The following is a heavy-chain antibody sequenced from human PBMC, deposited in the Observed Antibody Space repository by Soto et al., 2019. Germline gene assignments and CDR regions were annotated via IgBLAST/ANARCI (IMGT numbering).Heavy chain of an antibody. Sequence: PSETLSLTCTVTGGSTSSYYWSWLRQPPGKGLEWIGYNPYSGSTDYNPSLKSRVTISVDTSKNQFSLKLSSVTAADTAVYYCARGRIQLWHPFDYWGQGTLVTVSS. CDR1: GGSTSSYY. V-gene: IGHV4-59*01. CDR3: ARGRIQLWHPFDY. CDR2: NPYSGST. J-gene: IGHJ4*02. D-gene: IGHD5-18*01.